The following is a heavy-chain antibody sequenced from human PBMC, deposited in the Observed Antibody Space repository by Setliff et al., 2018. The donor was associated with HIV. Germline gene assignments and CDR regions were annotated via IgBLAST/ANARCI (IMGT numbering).Heavy chain of an antibody. D-gene: IGHD3-16*02. CDR1: GGSFSGYS. J-gene: IGHJ4*02. Sequence: LSLTCAVYGGSFSGYSWSWIRQSPGKGLEWIGEINHTGSTNYNPSLKSRVTISVDTSKNQFSLKLTSVTAADTAVYYCVGSKITFAGSIIIPRELDYWGQGILVTVSS. CDR3: VGSKITFAGSIIIPRELDY. CDR2: INHTGST. V-gene: IGHV4-34*01.